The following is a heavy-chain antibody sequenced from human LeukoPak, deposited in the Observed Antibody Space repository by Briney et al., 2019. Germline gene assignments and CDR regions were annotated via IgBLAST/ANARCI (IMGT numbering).Heavy chain of an antibody. V-gene: IGHV3-33*08. CDR1: GFTFSSYG. Sequence: PGGSLRLSCAASGFTFSSYGMHWVRQAPGKGLEWVAVIWYDGSNKYYADSVKGRFTISRDNSKNTLYLQMNSLRAEDTAVYYCARDAPYYDSSGNPLDYWGQETLVTVSS. CDR3: ARDAPYYDSSGNPLDY. J-gene: IGHJ4*02. CDR2: IWYDGSNK. D-gene: IGHD3-22*01.